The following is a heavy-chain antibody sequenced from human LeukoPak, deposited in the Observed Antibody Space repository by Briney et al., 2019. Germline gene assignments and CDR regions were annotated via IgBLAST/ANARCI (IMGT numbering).Heavy chain of an antibody. J-gene: IGHJ5*02. CDR2: IYYTGST. D-gene: IGHD6-13*01. CDR3: ASSSWYGNWFDP. CDR1: GGSISSSY. Sequence: SETLSLTCTVSGGSISSSYWSWIRQPPGKGLEWIGYIYYTGSTNYNPSLKSRVTISVDTSKNQFSLELSSVTAADTAMYYCASSSWYGNWFDPWGQGTLVTVSS. V-gene: IGHV4-59*01.